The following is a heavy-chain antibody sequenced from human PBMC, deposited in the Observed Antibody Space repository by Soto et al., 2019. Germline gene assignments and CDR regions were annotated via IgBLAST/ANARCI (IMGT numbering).Heavy chain of an antibody. J-gene: IGHJ4*02. V-gene: IGHV2-5*02. CDR2: WDDDE. Sequence: ESGPTLVKPTQTLTLTCTFSGFSLNTRGVGVGWIRHWDDDEGYSPSLRSRLTITKDTSKNQVVLTMTNMDPVDSATYYCAHRPRGYSYHFDYWGQGTLVTVSS. D-gene: IGHD5-18*01. CDR1: GFSLNTRGVG. CDR3: AHRPRGYSYHFDY.